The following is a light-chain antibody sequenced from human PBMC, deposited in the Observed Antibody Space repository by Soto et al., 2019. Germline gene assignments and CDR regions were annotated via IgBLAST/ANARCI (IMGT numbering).Light chain of an antibody. CDR1: SSDVGGYNY. Sequence: QSALTQPASVSGSPGQSITISCTGSSSDVGGYNYVSWYQHHPGKAPRLIIYDVSNRPSGVSNRFSGSKSGNTASLTISGLQAEYEADYYCSSYTSSSTSVLFGGGTKLTVL. CDR3: SSYTSSSTSVL. CDR2: DVS. V-gene: IGLV2-14*03. J-gene: IGLJ2*01.